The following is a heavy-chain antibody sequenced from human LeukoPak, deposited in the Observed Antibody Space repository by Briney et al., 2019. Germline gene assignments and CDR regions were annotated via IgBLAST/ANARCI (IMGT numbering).Heavy chain of an antibody. CDR2: ISSSSSYI. CDR1: GFTFSSYS. CDR3: ARTVGYLDAFDI. V-gene: IGHV3-21*01. Sequence: GGSPRLSCAASGFTFSSYSMNWVRQAPGKGLEWVSSISSSSSYIYYADSVKGRFTIPRDNAKNSLYLQMNSLRAEDTAVYYCARTVGYLDAFDIWGQGTMVTVSS. J-gene: IGHJ3*02. D-gene: IGHD3-16*02.